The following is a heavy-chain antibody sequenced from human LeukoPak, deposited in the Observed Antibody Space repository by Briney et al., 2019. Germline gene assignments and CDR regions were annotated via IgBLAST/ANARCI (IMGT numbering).Heavy chain of an antibody. D-gene: IGHD3-22*01. J-gene: IGHJ1*01. CDR1: GYTFTGYY. V-gene: IGHV1-2*02. CDR3: ARGLGYYDSSGYYYVEYFQH. Sequence: ASVKVSCKASGYTFTGYYMHWVLQAPGQGLEWMGWINPNSGGTNYAQKFQGRVTMTRDTSISTAYMELSRLRSDDTAVYYCARGLGYYDSSGYYYVEYFQHWGQGTLVTVSS. CDR2: INPNSGGT.